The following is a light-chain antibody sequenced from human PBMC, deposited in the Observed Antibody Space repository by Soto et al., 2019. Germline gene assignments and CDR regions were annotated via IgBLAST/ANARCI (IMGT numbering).Light chain of an antibody. CDR1: SSDVGKYNS. V-gene: IGLV2-8*01. CDR3: ISYAGSNIFYV. Sequence: QWALTQPPSASGSPGQAVTISCTGTSSDVGKYNSVSWYQQHPGKAPERMIFALSQRPSRVPDRSSGSKSGNTASLTASGLPAEDAADYYCISYAGSNIFYVFGTGTKVTV. J-gene: IGLJ1*01. CDR2: ALS.